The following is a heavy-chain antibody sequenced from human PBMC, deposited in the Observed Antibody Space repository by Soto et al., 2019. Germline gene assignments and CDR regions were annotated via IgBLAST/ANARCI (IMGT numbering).Heavy chain of an antibody. CDR2: IIPILGIA. CDR3: ARAPSCSSTSCPSGAYNWFDP. J-gene: IGHJ5*02. CDR1: GGTFSSYT. V-gene: IGHV1-69*02. D-gene: IGHD2-2*01. Sequence: ASVKVSCKASGGTFSSYTISWVRQAPGQGLEWMGRIIPILGIANYAQKFQGRVTITADKSTSTAYMELSSLRSEDTAVYYCARAPSCSSTSCPSGAYNWFDPWGQGTLVTVSS.